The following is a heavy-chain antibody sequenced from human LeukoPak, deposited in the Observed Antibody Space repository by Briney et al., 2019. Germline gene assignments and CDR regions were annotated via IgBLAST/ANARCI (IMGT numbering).Heavy chain of an antibody. V-gene: IGHV1-46*01. D-gene: IGHD4-23*01. CDR1: GYTFTSYY. CDR3: ARDSRYGGNPTNPDAFDI. J-gene: IGHJ3*02. CDR2: INPSGGST. Sequence: GASVKVSCKASGYTFTSYYMHWVRQAPGQGLEWMGMINPSGGSTSYAQKFQGRVTMTRDMSTSTVYMELSSLRSEDTAVYYCARDSRYGGNPTNPDAFDIWGQGTMVTVSS.